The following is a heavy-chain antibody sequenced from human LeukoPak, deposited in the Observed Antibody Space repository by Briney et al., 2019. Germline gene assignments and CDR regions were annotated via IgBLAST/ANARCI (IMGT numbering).Heavy chain of an antibody. Sequence: GESLQISCKGSGYSFTYWIGWVRQMPGKGLEWMGIIYSGDSHTKYSPSFQGQVTISADKSISTAYLQWSSLKASDTAMYYCARRKDSNYYFDYWGQGTLVTVSS. CDR2: IYSGDSHT. J-gene: IGHJ4*02. CDR1: GYSFTYW. D-gene: IGHD4-11*01. CDR3: ARRKDSNYYFDY. V-gene: IGHV5-51*01.